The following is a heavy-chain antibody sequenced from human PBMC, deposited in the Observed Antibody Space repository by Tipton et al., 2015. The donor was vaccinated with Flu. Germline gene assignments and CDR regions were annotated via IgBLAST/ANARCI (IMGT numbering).Heavy chain of an antibody. V-gene: IGHV4-39*01. D-gene: IGHD3-10*02. CDR3: ARLSYYDVDLKNFYFDY. Sequence: TLSLTCIVSGGSISSGSYYWGWIRQPPGMGLEWIENFYYSGSTYYNPSLRSRVTISVDTSKNQFSLKLRSVTAADTAVYYCARLSYYDVDLKNFYFDYWGQGALVTVSS. CDR1: GGSISSGSYY. J-gene: IGHJ4*02. CDR2: FYYSGST.